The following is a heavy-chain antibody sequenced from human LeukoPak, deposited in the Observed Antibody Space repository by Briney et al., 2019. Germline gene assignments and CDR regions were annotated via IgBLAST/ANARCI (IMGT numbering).Heavy chain of an antibody. CDR3: ARALPEMSTAAAYLES. CDR1: GFTLSSHA. V-gene: IGHV3-30-3*01. D-gene: IGHD5-24*01. J-gene: IGHJ4*02. Sequence: GTSLRLSCVASGFTLSSHAMYWVRQAPGKGLEWVAVISHDGSNEYYADSVKGRFTISRDKPRNTLSLQMNSLGVEDAAVYYCARALPEMSTAAAYLESWGQGTLVTVSS. CDR2: ISHDGSNE.